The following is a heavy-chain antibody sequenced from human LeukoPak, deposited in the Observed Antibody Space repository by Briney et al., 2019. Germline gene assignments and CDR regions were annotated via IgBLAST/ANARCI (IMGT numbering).Heavy chain of an antibody. J-gene: IGHJ5*02. V-gene: IGHV4-59*12. CDR2: VYYTGST. CDR3: ARDWDNGRAERPA. CDR1: GGSINNYY. D-gene: IGHD2-8*01. Sequence: PSETLSLTCTVSGGSINNYYWSWIRQPPGKGLEWIGYVYYTGSTSYNPSLKSRLTVSLDTSKNQFSLKVISVTAADTAVYYCARDWDNGRAERPAWGQGTLVTVSS.